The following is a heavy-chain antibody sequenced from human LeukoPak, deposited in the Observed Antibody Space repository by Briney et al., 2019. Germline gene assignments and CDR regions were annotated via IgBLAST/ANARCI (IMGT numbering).Heavy chain of an antibody. CDR2: IDYSGST. Sequence: SETLSLTCTVSGGSISSSSYYWGWIRQPPGQGLEWIGSIDYSGSTYYNPSLKYRVTRSVDTSKNQFSLKLSSVTAAYTAVYYCARDRVGYYFWSGYPNQQDYYYYYMDVWGKGTTVTVSS. CDR1: GGSISSSSYY. CDR3: ARDRVGYYFWSGYPNQQDYYYYYMDV. D-gene: IGHD3-3*01. J-gene: IGHJ6*03. V-gene: IGHV4-39*07.